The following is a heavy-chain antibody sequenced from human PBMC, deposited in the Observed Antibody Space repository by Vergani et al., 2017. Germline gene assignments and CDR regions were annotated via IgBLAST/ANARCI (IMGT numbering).Heavy chain of an antibody. J-gene: IGHJ3*02. CDR2: THYSGKS. CDR3: ARDSRYCSSTSCYDTFDI. V-gene: IGHV4-31*02. D-gene: IGHD2-2*01. CDR1: GFTFNIYA. Sequence: VRLLESGGGLVQPGGSLRLSCAASGFTFNIYAMSWIRQHPGKGLEWIGYTHYSGKSYYNLSLKNRVIISVDTSKNQLSLRLSSVTAADTAVYYCARDSRYCSSTSCYDTFDIWGQGTMVTVSS.